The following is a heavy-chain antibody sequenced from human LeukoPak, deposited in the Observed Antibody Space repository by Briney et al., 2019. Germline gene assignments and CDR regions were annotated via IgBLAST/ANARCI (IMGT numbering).Heavy chain of an antibody. D-gene: IGHD3-22*01. Sequence: GGSVRLSCAASGFTFSNFYMHWVRRAPGTGLLWVSRINSDGSRTDYADSVKGRFTISRDNAKNTLYLQMNSRRAEDTAVYYCARVPHCSDSSCYSWFDSWGQGTLVTVSS. V-gene: IGHV3-74*01. J-gene: IGHJ5*01. CDR1: GFTFSNFY. CDR2: INSDGSRT. CDR3: ARVPHCSDSSCYSWFDS.